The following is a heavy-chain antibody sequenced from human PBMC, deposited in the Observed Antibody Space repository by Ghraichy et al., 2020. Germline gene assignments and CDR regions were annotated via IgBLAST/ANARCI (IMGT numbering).Heavy chain of an antibody. J-gene: IGHJ5*02. Sequence: ASVKVSCKASGYTFTGYYMHWVRQAPGQGLEWMGWINPNSGGTNYAQKFQGRVTMTRDTSISTAYMELSRLRSDDTAVYYCARALTKYYYDSSGCGSWGQGTLVTVSS. CDR1: GYTFTGYY. D-gene: IGHD3-22*01. V-gene: IGHV1-2*02. CDR3: ARALTKYYYDSSGCGS. CDR2: INPNSGGT.